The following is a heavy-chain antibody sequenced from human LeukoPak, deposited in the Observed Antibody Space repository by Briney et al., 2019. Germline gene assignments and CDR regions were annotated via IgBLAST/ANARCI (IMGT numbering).Heavy chain of an antibody. CDR1: GGSISSYY. D-gene: IGHD6-19*01. Sequence: SETLSLTCTVSGGSISSYYWSWIRQPPGKGLELIGYFHYSGTTNSNPSLKSRVSISIDTSKNQLSLKLTSVTAADTAMYYCASGGWQWLIDWGQGTLVTVSS. CDR3: ASGGWQWLID. J-gene: IGHJ4*02. V-gene: IGHV4-59*01. CDR2: FHYSGTT.